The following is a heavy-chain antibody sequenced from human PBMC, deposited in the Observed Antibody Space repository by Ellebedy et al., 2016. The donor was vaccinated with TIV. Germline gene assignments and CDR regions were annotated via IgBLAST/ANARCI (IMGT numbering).Heavy chain of an antibody. CDR2: ISSFGDTT. CDR3: AKRGFFDL. CDR1: GFTLSTYP. Sequence: GGSLRLSCEASGFTLSTYPMSWVRQAPGKGLEWVSIISSFGDTTHYADSVKGRFTMSRDNSKNTLYLQMNSLRAEDTAVYYCAKRGFFDLWGQGALVTVSS. D-gene: IGHD3-10*01. V-gene: IGHV3-23*01. J-gene: IGHJ4*02.